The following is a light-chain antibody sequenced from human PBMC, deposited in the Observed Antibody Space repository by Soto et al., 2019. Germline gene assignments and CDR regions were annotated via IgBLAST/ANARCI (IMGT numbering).Light chain of an antibody. CDR3: AAWDASLSACV. CDR1: DSNIGSNS. V-gene: IGLV1-47*02. Sequence: QSVLTQPPSASGTAGQGVTISCSGGDSNIGSNSVYWYQHLPRTAPKLLIYYNNQRPSGVPDRFAGSRSGTSASLAIVGLRSEDEAVYYCAAWDASLSACVFGNGTKLTGL. J-gene: IGLJ1*01. CDR2: YNN.